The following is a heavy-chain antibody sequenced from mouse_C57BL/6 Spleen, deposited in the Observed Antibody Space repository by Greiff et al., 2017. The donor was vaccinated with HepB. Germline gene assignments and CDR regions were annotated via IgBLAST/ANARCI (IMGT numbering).Heavy chain of an antibody. Sequence: VQLQQPGAELVMPGASVKLSCKASGYTFTSYWMHWVKQRPGQGLEWIGEIDPSDSYTNYNQKFKGKSTLTVDKSSSTAYMQLSSLTSEDSAVYYCARFRLLYAMDYWGQGTSVTVSS. CDR3: ARFRLLYAMDY. V-gene: IGHV1-69*01. J-gene: IGHJ4*01. CDR1: GYTFTSYW. CDR2: IDPSDSYT. D-gene: IGHD3-2*02.